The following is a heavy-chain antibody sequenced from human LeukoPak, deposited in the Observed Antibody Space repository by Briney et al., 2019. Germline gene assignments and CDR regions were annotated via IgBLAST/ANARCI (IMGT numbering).Heavy chain of an antibody. CDR3: AKASIAAPYNFDY. CDR2: ISGSGGST. J-gene: IGHJ4*02. Sequence: GGSLRLSCAASGFTFSSYAMHWVRQAPGKGLEWVSAISGSGGSTYYADSVKGRFTISRDNSKNTLYLQMNSLRAEDTTVYYCAKASIAAPYNFDYWGQGTLVTVSS. CDR1: GFTFSSYA. V-gene: IGHV3-23*01. D-gene: IGHD6-6*01.